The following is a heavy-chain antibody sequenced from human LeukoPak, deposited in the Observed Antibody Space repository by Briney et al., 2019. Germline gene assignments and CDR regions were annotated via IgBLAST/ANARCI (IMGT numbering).Heavy chain of an antibody. CDR1: GYTFTSYA. J-gene: IGHJ1*01. CDR3: ARVHAAGTYWYFQH. Sequence: ASVKVSCKASGYTFTSYAISWVRQAPGQGLEWMGGIIPMFGTANYAQKFQGRVTITADKSTSTAYMELSSLRSEDTAVYYCARVHAAGTYWYFQHWGQGTLVIVSS. CDR2: IIPMFGTA. V-gene: IGHV1-69*06. D-gene: IGHD6-13*01.